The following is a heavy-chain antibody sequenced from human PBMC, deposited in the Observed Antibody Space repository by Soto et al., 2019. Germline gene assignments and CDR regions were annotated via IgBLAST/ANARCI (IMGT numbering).Heavy chain of an antibody. Sequence: GGSLRLSCAASGFTFSSYGMHWVRQAPGKGREWVAVIWYDGSNKYYADSVKGRFTISRDNSKNTLYLQMNSLRAEDTAVYYCARELGDPVDYWGQGTLVTVSS. CDR3: ARELGDPVDY. V-gene: IGHV3-33*01. CDR1: GFTFSSYG. J-gene: IGHJ4*02. CDR2: IWYDGSNK. D-gene: IGHD2-21*02.